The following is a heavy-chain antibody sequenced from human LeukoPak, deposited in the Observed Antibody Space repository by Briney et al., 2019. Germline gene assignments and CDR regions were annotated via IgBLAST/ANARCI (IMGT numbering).Heavy chain of an antibody. CDR1: GFTFSNYR. CDR3: ARGGSGWYVGYYYYYMDV. J-gene: IGHJ6*03. V-gene: IGHV3-21*01. CDR2: ISSSSSYI. Sequence: PGGSLGLSCAASGFTFSNYRMNWVRQAPGKGLEWVSSISSSSSYIYYAGSLKGRFTISRDNARNSLYLQMNSLRAEDTAVYYCARGGSGWYVGYYYYYMDVWGKGTTVTVSS. D-gene: IGHD6-19*01.